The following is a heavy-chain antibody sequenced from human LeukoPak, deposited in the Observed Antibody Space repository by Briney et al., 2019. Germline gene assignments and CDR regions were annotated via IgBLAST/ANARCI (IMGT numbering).Heavy chain of an antibody. CDR3: AKEPIRGGYPNNWFDP. D-gene: IGHD3-10*01. CDR1: GFTFSSYA. V-gene: IGHV3-23*01. Sequence: GGSLRLSCAASGFTFSSYAMSWVRQAPGKGLEWVSAISGSGGSTYYADSAKGRFTISRDNSKNTLYLQMNSLRAEDTAVYYCAKEPIRGGYPNNWFDPWGQGTLVTVSS. CDR2: ISGSGGST. J-gene: IGHJ5*02.